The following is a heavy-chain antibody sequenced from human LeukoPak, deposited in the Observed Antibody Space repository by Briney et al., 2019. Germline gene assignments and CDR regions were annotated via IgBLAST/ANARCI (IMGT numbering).Heavy chain of an antibody. J-gene: IGHJ5*02. D-gene: IGHD6-6*01. V-gene: IGHV1-2*02. CDR3: ARPQYSSSLGNWLDP. Sequence: ASVKVSCKASGYTFTGYYMHWVRQAPGQGLEWMGWINPNSGGTNYAQKFQGRVTMTRDTSISTAYMELSRLRSDDTAVYYCARPQYSSSLGNWLDPWGQGTLVTVSS. CDR1: GYTFTGYY. CDR2: INPNSGGT.